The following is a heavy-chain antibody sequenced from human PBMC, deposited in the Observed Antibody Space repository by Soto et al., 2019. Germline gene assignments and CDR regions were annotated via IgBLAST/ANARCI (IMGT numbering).Heavy chain of an antibody. CDR1: GFSLSTSGVG. J-gene: IGHJ4*02. Sequence: QITLKESGPTLVKPTQTLTLTCTFSGFSLSTSGVGVGWIRQPPGKALEWLALIYWDDDKRYSPSLKSRLTITQDTSKNQVVLTMTNMDPVDTATYYCAPSRITIFGVVTELGYWGQGTLVTVSS. V-gene: IGHV2-5*02. CDR3: APSRITIFGVVTELGY. D-gene: IGHD3-3*01. CDR2: IYWDDDK.